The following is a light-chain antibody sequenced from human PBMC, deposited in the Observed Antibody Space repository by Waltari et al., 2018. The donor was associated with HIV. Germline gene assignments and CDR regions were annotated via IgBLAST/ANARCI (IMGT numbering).Light chain of an antibody. CDR1: SSDIHSNS. J-gene: IGLJ2*01. CDR2: SNN. Sequence: QSVLTQPPSASETPGPRVAISRCGSSSDIHSNSVNRYQQLPGTAPKLLIYSNNQRPSGVPDRFSGSKSGTSASLAISGLQSEDEADYYCAAWDDSLNGPHVVFGGGTKLTVL. V-gene: IGLV1-44*01. CDR3: AAWDDSLNGPHVV.